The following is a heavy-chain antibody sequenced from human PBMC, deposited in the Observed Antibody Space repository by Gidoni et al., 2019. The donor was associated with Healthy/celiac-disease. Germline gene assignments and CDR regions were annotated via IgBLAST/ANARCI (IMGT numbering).Heavy chain of an antibody. CDR2: IYWNDDK. V-gene: IGHV2-5*01. CDR1: GFSLSTSGVG. Sequence: QITLKESGPTLVKPTQTLTLTCTFSGFSLSTSGVGVGWIRQPPGKALEWFALIYWNDDKRYSPSLKSRLTITKDTSKNQVVLTMTNMDPVDTATYYCALSSCITIFGVVCGLETWFDPWGQGTLVTVSS. D-gene: IGHD3-3*01. J-gene: IGHJ5*02. CDR3: ALSSCITIFGVVCGLETWFDP.